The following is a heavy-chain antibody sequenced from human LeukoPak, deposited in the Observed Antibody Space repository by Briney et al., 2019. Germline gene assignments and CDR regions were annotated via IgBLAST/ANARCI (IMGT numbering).Heavy chain of an antibody. D-gene: IGHD3-22*01. CDR2: ISSSSSYI. J-gene: IGHJ4*02. CDR3: AREGSIYYDSSGYYYIDY. CDR1: GFTFSSYR. V-gene: IGHV3-21*01. Sequence: NTGGSLRLSCAASGFTFSSYRMNWVRQAPGKGLEWVSSISSSSSYIYYADSVKGRFTISRDNAKNSLYLQMNSLRAEDTAVYYCAREGSIYYDSSGYYYIDYWGQGTLVTVSS.